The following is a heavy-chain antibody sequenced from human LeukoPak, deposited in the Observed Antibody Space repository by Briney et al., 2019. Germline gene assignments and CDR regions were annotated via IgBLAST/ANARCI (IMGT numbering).Heavy chain of an antibody. CDR3: ARNILFAFDI. Sequence: GGSLRLSCAASGLTVSSSYMSWVRQTPGKGLEWVSIIYNDGSTYYADSMKGRFTISRDNSKNTLYLQVNSLRAEDTAMYYCARNILFAFDIWGQGTMVTVSS. CDR1: GLTVSSSY. V-gene: IGHV3-53*01. CDR2: IYNDGST. D-gene: IGHD2/OR15-2a*01. J-gene: IGHJ3*02.